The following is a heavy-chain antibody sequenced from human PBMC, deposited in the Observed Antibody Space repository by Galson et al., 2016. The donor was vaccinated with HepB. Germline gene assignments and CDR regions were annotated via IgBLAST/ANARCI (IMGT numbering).Heavy chain of an antibody. CDR2: IKQDGSEQ. CDR1: GFTFSSYW. D-gene: IGHD6-19*01. V-gene: IGHV3-7*03. Sequence: SLRLSCAASGFTFSSYWMSWVRQAPGKGLEWVANIKQDGSEQYYVDSVKGRFTISRDNSENTLSLEMNSLRAEDTALYYCARGGWTYDQWGQGTLVTVSS. J-gene: IGHJ5*02. CDR3: ARGGWTYDQ.